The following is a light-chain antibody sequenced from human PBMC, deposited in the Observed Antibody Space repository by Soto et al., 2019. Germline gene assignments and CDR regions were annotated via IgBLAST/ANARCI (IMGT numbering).Light chain of an antibody. CDR2: GAS. J-gene: IGKJ2*01. CDR3: QQYGSSLYT. CDR1: QSIRSSY. Sequence: EIVLTQSPGTLSLSPGERATLSCLASQSIRSSYLAWYQQSPGQAPRLLIYGASSRATGIPDRLSGSGSGTDFTLTISRLEPEDCAVYYCQQYGSSLYTFGQGTKLEIK. V-gene: IGKV3-20*01.